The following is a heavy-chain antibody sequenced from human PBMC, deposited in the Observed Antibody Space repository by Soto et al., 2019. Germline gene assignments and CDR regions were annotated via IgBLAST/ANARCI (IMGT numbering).Heavy chain of an antibody. CDR1: GYTFTGYA. D-gene: IGHD6-19*01. V-gene: IGHV1-3*05. CDR2: INAGNGNT. CDR3: ARAVAVAADFDY. J-gene: IGHJ4*02. Sequence: QVQLVQSGAEEKKPGASVKVYCKASGYTFTGYAMHSVRQAPGQRLEWMGWINAGNGNTKYSQKFQGRVTITRDTSASTAYMELRSLRSEDTAVYYCARAVAVAADFDYWGQGTLVTVSS.